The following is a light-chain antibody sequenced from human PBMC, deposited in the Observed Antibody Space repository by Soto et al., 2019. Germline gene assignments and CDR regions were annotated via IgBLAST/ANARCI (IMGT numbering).Light chain of an antibody. J-gene: IGKJ1*01. V-gene: IGKV3-20*01. CDR1: QNISNY. CDR2: GAS. Sequence: TVLTQSPATLSVSPGERATLSCRASQNISNYLIWYQQRRGQAPRLLIYGASRRVTGIPDRFSGSGSGTDFTLTISRLEPEDFAVYYCHQYGSSPWTFGQGTKVDIK. CDR3: HQYGSSPWT.